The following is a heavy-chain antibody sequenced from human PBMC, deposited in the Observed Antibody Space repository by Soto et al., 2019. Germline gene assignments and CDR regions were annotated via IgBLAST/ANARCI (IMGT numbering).Heavy chain of an antibody. Sequence: GESLKISCKGSGYSFTSYWIGWVRQMPGKGLEWMGIIYPGDSDTRYSPSFQGQVTISADKSISTAYLQWSSLKASDTAMYYCARFLDSPFYGVDVWGQGTTVTVSS. CDR3: ARFLDSPFYGVDV. V-gene: IGHV5-51*01. CDR1: GYSFTSYW. D-gene: IGHD2-2*03. CDR2: IYPGDSDT. J-gene: IGHJ6*02.